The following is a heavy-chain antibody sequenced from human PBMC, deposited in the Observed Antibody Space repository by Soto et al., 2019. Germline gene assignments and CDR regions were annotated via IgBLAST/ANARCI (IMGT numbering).Heavy chain of an antibody. CDR1: GFTFSSYA. J-gene: IGHJ5*02. Sequence: GSLRLSCAASGFTFSSYAMSWVRQAPGKGLVWVSAISGSGGSTYYADSVKGRFTISRDNSKNTLYLQMNSLRAEDTAVYYCAKDPVRNPPERVWRNWFDPWGQGTLVTVSS. CDR2: ISGSGGST. D-gene: IGHD3-3*01. CDR3: AKDPVRNPPERVWRNWFDP. V-gene: IGHV3-23*01.